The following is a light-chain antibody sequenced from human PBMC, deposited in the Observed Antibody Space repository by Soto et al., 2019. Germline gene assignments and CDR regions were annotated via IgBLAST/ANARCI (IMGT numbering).Light chain of an antibody. CDR2: EVT. CDR3: SSYTTSSTRV. J-gene: IGLJ1*01. CDR1: SSDVGIYNY. Sequence: QSVLTQPASVSLSAGQSIAISCTGSSSDVGIYNYVSWYQQHPGKVPKLIIYEVTSRPSGVSIRFSGSKSGNTAPLTISGLQPEDEADYYCSSYTTSSTRVFGTGTKVTVL. V-gene: IGLV2-14*01.